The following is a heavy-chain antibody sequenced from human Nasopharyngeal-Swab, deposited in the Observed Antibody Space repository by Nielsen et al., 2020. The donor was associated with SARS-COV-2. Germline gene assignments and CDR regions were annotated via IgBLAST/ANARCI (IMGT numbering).Heavy chain of an antibody. J-gene: IGHJ4*02. CDR2: ISGSGGST. V-gene: IGHV3-23*01. CDR1: GFTFSSYA. Sequence: GGSLRLSCAASGFTFSSYAMSWVRQAPGKGLEWVSAISGSGGSTYYADSVKGRFTISRDNSKNTLYLQMNSLRAEDMAVYYCAKDPRNTAMVNYFDYWGQGTLVTVSS. CDR3: AKDPRNTAMVNYFDY. D-gene: IGHD5-18*01.